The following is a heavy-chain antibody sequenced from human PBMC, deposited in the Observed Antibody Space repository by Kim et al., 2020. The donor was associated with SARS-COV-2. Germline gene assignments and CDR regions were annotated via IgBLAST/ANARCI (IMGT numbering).Heavy chain of an antibody. CDR2: IIGSGGTS. Sequence: GGSLRLSCAASGFTFSNYAMSWVRQAPGKGLEWVSLIIGSGGTSYYADSVKGRFTISRDNSKNTLYMQMNSLRADDAAVYYCAKEFAYSSAWYSDYWGQGTLVTVSS. CDR1: GFTFSNYA. D-gene: IGHD6-19*01. J-gene: IGHJ4*02. V-gene: IGHV3-23*01. CDR3: AKEFAYSSAWYSDY.